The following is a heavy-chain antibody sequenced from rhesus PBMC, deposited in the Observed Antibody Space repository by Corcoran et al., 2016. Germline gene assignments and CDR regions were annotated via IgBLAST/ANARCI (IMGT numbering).Heavy chain of an antibody. J-gene: IGHJ4*01. CDR3: ARGSSGWARFDY. CDR1: GVPISRRNW. D-gene: IGHD6-31*01. Sequence: QVQLQESGPAVVKPSDTLSVTRAVPGVPISRRNWWSWIRQPPGKGLEGIGRIYGSGGSTEYNPSLKSRVTISIDTSKNQFSLKLSSVTAADTAVYYCARGSSGWARFDYWGQGVLVTVSS. CDR2: IYGSGGST. V-gene: IGHV4-93*02.